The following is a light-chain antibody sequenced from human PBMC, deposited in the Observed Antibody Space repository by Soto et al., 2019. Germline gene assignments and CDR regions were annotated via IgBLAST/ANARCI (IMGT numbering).Light chain of an antibody. CDR3: QKYRSACWT. CDR2: AAS. CDR1: QGIANY. J-gene: IGKJ1*01. Sequence: DIQMTQSPSSLPASVGDRVTISCRASQGIANYLAWYQQKPGKVPELLIYAASTLHSGGPSRFSGSGSGADFTLTISSLQTEDVASYYCQKYRSACWTFGHGTKVDIK. V-gene: IGKV1-27*01.